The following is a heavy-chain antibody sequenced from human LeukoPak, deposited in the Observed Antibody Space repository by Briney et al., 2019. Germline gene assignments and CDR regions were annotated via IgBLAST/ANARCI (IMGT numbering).Heavy chain of an antibody. D-gene: IGHD3-9*01. CDR2: IYYSGST. V-gene: IGHV4-59*08. CDR1: GGSISNYY. J-gene: IGHJ5*02. CDR3: ARHFSPSRYFDWPPPFDP. Sequence: SETLSFTCTVSGGSISNYYWSWIRQPPGKGLEWIGYIYYSGSTYYNPSLRSRVTISVDTSKNQFSLKLSSVTAADTAVYYCARHFSPSRYFDWPPPFDPWGQGTLVTVSS.